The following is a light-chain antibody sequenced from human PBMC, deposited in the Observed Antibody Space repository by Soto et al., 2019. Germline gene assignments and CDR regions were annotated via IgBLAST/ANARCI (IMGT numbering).Light chain of an antibody. Sequence: EIVLTQSPGTLSLSPGERDTLSCRASQSVSSSYLAWYQQKPGQAPRLLIYDASIRATGIPARFSGSGSGTDFTLNISSLEPEDFAVYYCQQRRNWQVTFGQGTRLEIK. CDR2: DAS. V-gene: IGKV3D-20*02. CDR3: QQRRNWQVT. CDR1: QSVSSSY. J-gene: IGKJ5*01.